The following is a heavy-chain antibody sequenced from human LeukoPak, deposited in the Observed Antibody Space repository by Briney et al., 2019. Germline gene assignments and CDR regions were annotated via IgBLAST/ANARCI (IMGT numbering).Heavy chain of an antibody. CDR3: ARLTPYSGSPLGDY. CDR2: ISYSGSA. D-gene: IGHD1-26*01. CDR1: GGSISSNSNF. V-gene: IGHV4-39*01. J-gene: IGHJ4*02. Sequence: PSETLSLTCTVSGGSISSNSNFWGWIRQPPGKGLEWIGSISYSGSAYYNPSLKSRVTISGDTSKNQFSLKLSSVTAADTAVYYCARLTPYSGSPLGDYWGQGTLVTVSS.